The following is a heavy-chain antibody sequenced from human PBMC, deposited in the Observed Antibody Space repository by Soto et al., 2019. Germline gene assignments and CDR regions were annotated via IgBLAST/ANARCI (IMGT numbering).Heavy chain of an antibody. CDR1: GYTFTSYG. J-gene: IGHJ4*02. D-gene: IGHD6-19*01. CDR3: ARASDGYRSGWYVGYFDY. CDR2: IRAYNGYT. Sequence: AASVKVSCKASGYTFTSYGISWVRQAPGQGLEWMGWIRAYNGYTNYAQKFQGRVTKTTDTSTSTAYMELRSLISDEKAVYYCARASDGYRSGWYVGYFDYWGQGTLVTVSS. V-gene: IGHV1-18*04.